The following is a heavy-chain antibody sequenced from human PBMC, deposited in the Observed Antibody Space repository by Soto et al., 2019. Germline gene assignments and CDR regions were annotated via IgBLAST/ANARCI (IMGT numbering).Heavy chain of an antibody. V-gene: IGHV4-59*01. Sequence: SETLSLTCTVSGGSISSYCWSWIRQPPGKGLEWIGYIYYSGSTNYNPSLKSRVTISVDTSKNQFSLKLSSVTAADTAVYYCARDKPSDYWGQGTLVTVSS. CDR1: GGSISSYC. J-gene: IGHJ4*02. CDR2: IYYSGST. CDR3: ARDKPSDY.